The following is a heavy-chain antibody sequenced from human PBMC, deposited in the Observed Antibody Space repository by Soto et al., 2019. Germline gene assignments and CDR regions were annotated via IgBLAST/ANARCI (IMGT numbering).Heavy chain of an antibody. D-gene: IGHD6-6*01. Sequence: SVKVSCKASGGTFSSYAISWVRQAPGQGLEWMGGIIPIFGTANYAQKFQGRVTITADESTSTAYMELSSLRSEDTAVYYCARGGRLEYSSSSPFDYWGQGTLVTVSS. J-gene: IGHJ4*02. V-gene: IGHV1-69*13. CDR3: ARGGRLEYSSSSPFDY. CDR1: GGTFSSYA. CDR2: IIPIFGTA.